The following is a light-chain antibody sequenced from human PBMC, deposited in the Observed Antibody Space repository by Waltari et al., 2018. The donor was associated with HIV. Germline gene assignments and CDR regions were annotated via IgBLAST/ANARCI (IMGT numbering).Light chain of an antibody. CDR3: QQGFTSPAT. Sequence: DIQMTQSPLNLSASMGARVTIPCRASQQIGRYLNWYLHKPGTPPKLLNCGASTLQGGVPSRFSGGGSGTDFFLSIDSLQPGDFAIYYCQQGFTSPATFGQGTKVELK. J-gene: IGKJ2*01. V-gene: IGKV1-39*01. CDR1: QQIGRY. CDR2: GAS.